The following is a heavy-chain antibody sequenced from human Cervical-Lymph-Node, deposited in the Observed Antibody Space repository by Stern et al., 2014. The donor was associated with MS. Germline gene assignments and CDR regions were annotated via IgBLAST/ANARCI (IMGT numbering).Heavy chain of an antibody. CDR2: IKRDGSET. V-gene: IGHV3-7*01. CDR1: GSTFSTSW. CDR3: TRFLQSGWSDLFDS. J-gene: IGHJ5*01. D-gene: IGHD6-19*01. Sequence: EVQLVESGGGLVQPGGSQRLSCVASGSTFSTSWMSWVRQAPGKGLEWVANIKRDGSETYYLDSGKGRFTISRDNTKRYQYLEINSLRAEDTAVYYCTRFLQSGWSDLFDSWGRGTLVTVSS.